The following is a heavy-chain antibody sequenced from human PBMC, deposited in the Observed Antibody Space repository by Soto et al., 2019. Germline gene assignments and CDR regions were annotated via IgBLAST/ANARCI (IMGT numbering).Heavy chain of an antibody. CDR2: ISYDGSNK. CDR3: AADWVLRPDDY. D-gene: IGHD4-17*01. Sequence: GGSLRLSCAASGFTFSSYGMHWVRQAPGKGLEWVAVISYDGSNKYYADSVKGRFTISRDNSKNTLYLQMNSLRAEDTAVYYCAADWVLRPDDYWGQGTLVTVSS. V-gene: IGHV3-30*03. J-gene: IGHJ4*02. CDR1: GFTFSSYG.